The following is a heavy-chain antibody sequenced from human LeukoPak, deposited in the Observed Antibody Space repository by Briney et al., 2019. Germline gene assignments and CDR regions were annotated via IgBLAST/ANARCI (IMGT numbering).Heavy chain of an antibody. CDR1: GFTFSSYG. J-gene: IGHJ4*02. Sequence: GGSLRLSCAASGFTFSSYGMHWVRQAPGKGLEWVAVISYDGSNKYYADSVKGRFTISRDNSKNTLYLQMNSLRAEDTAVYYCARDPPNWGFGYWGQGTLVTVSS. CDR3: ARDPPNWGFGY. CDR2: ISYDGSNK. D-gene: IGHD7-27*01. V-gene: IGHV3-30*03.